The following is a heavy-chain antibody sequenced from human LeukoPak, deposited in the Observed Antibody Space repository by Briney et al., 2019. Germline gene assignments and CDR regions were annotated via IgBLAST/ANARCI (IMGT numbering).Heavy chain of an antibody. J-gene: IGHJ6*03. V-gene: IGHV3-23*01. CDR2: ISGSGGST. D-gene: IGHD6-13*01. CDR3: AKFEQQLDYYYYYMDV. Sequence: PGGSLRLSCAASGFTFSSYAMSWVRQAPGKGLEWVSAISGSGGSTYYADSVKGRFTISRDNSKNTLYLQMNSLRAEDTAVYYCAKFEQQLDYYYYYMDVWGKGTTVTVSS. CDR1: GFTFSSYA.